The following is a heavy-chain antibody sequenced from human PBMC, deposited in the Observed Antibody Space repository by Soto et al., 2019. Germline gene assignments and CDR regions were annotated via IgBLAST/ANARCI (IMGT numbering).Heavy chain of an antibody. CDR3: ASERAEMATIGGMDV. Sequence: SSVKVSCKASGGTFTSYAISWVRQATGQGLEWMGGIIPIFGTANYAQKFQGRVTITADESTSTAYMELSSLRSEDTAVYYCASERAEMATIGGMDVWGQGTTVTVSS. V-gene: IGHV1-69*13. J-gene: IGHJ6*02. CDR1: GGTFTSYA. D-gene: IGHD5-12*01. CDR2: IIPIFGTA.